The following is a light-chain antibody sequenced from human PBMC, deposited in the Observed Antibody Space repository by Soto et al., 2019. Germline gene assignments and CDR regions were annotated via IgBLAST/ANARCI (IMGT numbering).Light chain of an antibody. CDR2: GNS. CDR3: QSYDSSLSGVV. J-gene: IGLJ7*01. Sequence: QSALTQPPSVSGAPGQRVTIPCTGSSSNIGAGYDVHWYQQLPGTAPKLLIYGNSNRPSGVPDRFSGSKSGTSASLAITGLQAEDEADYYCQSYDSSLSGVVFGGGTQLTVL. V-gene: IGLV1-40*01. CDR1: SSNIGAGYD.